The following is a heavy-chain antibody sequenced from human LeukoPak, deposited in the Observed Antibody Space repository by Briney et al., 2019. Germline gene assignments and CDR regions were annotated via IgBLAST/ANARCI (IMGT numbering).Heavy chain of an antibody. CDR2: ISGDGNAK. J-gene: IGHJ4*02. CDR3: VRDYVYAFDY. Sequence: GGSLRLSCAASGFSFSSYSINWVRQAPGKGLEWVSYISGDGNAKHYTDSVKGRFTISRGNAKNALYLQMNSLRAEDTAVYFCVRDYVYAFDYWGQGTLVTVSS. V-gene: IGHV3-48*01. D-gene: IGHD2/OR15-2a*01. CDR1: GFSFSSYS.